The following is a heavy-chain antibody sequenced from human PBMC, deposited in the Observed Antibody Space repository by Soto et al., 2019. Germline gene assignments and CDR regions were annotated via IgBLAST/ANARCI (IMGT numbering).Heavy chain of an antibody. CDR1: GGTFSSYT. CDR3: ARGSTYYYGSGSYYDYYYYMDV. V-gene: IGHV1-69*02. CDR2: IIPILGIA. D-gene: IGHD3-10*01. Sequence: QVQLVQSGAEVKKPGSSVKVSCKASGGTFSSYTISWVRQAPGQGLEWMGRIIPILGIANYAQKFQGRVTITADKSTSTAYMELSSLRSEDTAVYYCARGSTYYYGSGSYYDYYYYMDVWGKGTTVTVSS. J-gene: IGHJ6*03.